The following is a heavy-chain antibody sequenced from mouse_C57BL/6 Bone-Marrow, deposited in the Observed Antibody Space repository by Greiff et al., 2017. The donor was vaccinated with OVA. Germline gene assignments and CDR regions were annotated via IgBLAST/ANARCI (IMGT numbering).Heavy chain of an antibody. CDR1: GYTFTSYW. CDR3: ARGITTVVATDFDV. CDR2: IDPSDSET. V-gene: IGHV1-52*01. D-gene: IGHD1-1*01. J-gene: IGHJ1*03. Sequence: QVQLQQSGAELVRPGSSVKLSCTASGYTFTSYWMHWVKQRPIQGLEWIGNIDPSDSETHYNQKFKDKATLTVDKSSSTAYMQLSSLTSEDSAVYYCARGITTVVATDFDVWGTGTTVTVSS.